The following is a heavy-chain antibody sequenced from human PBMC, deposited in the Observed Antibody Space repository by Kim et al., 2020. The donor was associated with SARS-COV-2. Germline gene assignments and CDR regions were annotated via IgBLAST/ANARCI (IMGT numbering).Heavy chain of an antibody. D-gene: IGHD3-10*01. Sequence: SGKGRLTISRENAKNSLYLQMTSLTAGDTAVYYCARGAMVRGVITYFDYWGQGTLVTVSS. V-gene: IGHV3-13*01. J-gene: IGHJ4*02. CDR3: ARGAMVRGVITYFDY.